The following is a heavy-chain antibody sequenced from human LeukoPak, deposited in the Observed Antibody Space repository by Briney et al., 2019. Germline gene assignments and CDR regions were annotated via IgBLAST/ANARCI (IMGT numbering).Heavy chain of an antibody. CDR3: ARESCSSTSCYAYEDY. CDR1: GYTFTGYY. J-gene: IGHJ4*02. D-gene: IGHD2-2*01. Sequence: ASVKVSCKASGYTFTGYYMHWVRQAPGQGLEWMGWINPNSGGTNYAQKFKGRVTMTRDTSISTPYMELSRLRSDDTAVYYCARESCSSTSCYAYEDYWGQGTLVTVSS. V-gene: IGHV1-2*02. CDR2: INPNSGGT.